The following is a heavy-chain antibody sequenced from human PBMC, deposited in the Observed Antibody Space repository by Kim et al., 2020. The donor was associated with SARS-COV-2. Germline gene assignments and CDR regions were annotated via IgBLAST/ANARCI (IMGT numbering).Heavy chain of an antibody. CDR2: ISAYNGNT. CDR3: ARYSLNYYGSGRYYFDY. D-gene: IGHD3-10*01. J-gene: IGHJ4*02. V-gene: IGHV1-18*04. CDR1: GYTFTSYG. Sequence: ASVKVSCKASGYTFTSYGISWVRQAPGQGLEWMGWISAYNGNTNYAQKLQGRVTMTTDTSTSTAYMELRSLRSDDTAVYYCARYSLNYYGSGRYYFDYWGQGTLVTVSS.